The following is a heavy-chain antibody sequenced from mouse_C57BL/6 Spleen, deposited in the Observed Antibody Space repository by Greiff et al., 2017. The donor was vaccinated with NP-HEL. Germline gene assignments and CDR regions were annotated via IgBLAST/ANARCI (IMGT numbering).Heavy chain of an antibody. V-gene: IGHV1-42*01. CDR1: GYSFTGYY. CDR2: INPSTGGT. CDR3: ARPLYYGYDFAWFAY. Sequence: VQLQQSGPELVKPGASVKISCKASGYSFTGYYMNWVKQSPEKSLEWIGEINPSTGGTTYNQKFKAKATLTVDKSSSTAYMQLKSLTSEDSAVYYCARPLYYGYDFAWFAYWGQGTLVTVSA. J-gene: IGHJ3*01. D-gene: IGHD2-2*01.